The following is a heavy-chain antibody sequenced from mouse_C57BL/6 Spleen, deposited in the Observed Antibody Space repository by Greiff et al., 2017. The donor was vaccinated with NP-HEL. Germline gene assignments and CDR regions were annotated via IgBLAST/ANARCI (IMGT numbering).Heavy chain of an antibody. CDR1: GYTFTSYW. V-gene: IGHV1S81*02. Sequence: QVQLQQPGAELVKAGASVKMSCKASGYTFTSYWMHWVKQRLGQGLEWFAETNPTNGRTYYNEKFKSKATLTVDKSSSTAYMLLSGPTFEDSAVYYCARIKKIVATYLGYWGQGSTLTVSS. J-gene: IGHJ2*01. D-gene: IGHD1-1*01. CDR3: ARIKKIVATYLGY. CDR2: TNPTNGRT.